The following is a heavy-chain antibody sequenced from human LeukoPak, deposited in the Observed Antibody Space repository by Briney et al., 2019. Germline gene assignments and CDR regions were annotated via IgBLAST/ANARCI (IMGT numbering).Heavy chain of an antibody. Sequence: SGPTLVNPTPTLTLTCTFSGFSLSTRGVGVGWTRQPPGKALEWLALIYWDDDKRYSPSLKSRLTIMKDTSKNQVVLTMTNMDPVDTATYYCARDGSGSYYFDYWGQGTLVTVSS. CDR1: GFSLSTRGVG. CDR2: IYWDDDK. V-gene: IGHV2-5*02. D-gene: IGHD3-10*01. CDR3: ARDGSGSYYFDY. J-gene: IGHJ4*02.